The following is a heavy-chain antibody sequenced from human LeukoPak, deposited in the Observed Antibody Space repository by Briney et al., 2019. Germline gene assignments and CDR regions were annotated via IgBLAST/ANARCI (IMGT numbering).Heavy chain of an antibody. CDR2: ISGSGGST. CDR3: ARGRGADYGGNSGYFDY. Sequence: QTGGSLRLSCAASGFTFTNYGMSWVRQAPGKGLEWVSAISGSGGSTYYADSVKGRFTISRDNSKNTLYLQMNSLRAEGTAVYYCARGRGADYGGNSGYFDYWGQGTLVTVSS. J-gene: IGHJ4*02. D-gene: IGHD4-23*01. V-gene: IGHV3-23*01. CDR1: GFTFTNYG.